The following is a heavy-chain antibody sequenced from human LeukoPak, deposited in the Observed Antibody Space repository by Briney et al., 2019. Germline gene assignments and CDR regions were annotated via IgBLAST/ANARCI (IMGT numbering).Heavy chain of an antibody. Sequence: SETLSLTCAVYGGSFSGYYWSWIRQPPGKWLEWIGEINHSGSTNYNPSLKSRVTISVDTSKNQFSLKLSSVTAADTAVYCCARGYYDFWSGYLRDAFDIWGQGTMVTVSS. J-gene: IGHJ3*02. CDR3: ARGYYDFWSGYLRDAFDI. D-gene: IGHD3-3*01. CDR1: GGSFSGYY. CDR2: INHSGST. V-gene: IGHV4-34*01.